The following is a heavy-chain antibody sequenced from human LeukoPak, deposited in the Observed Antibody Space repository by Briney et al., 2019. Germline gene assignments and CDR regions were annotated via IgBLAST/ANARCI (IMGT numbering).Heavy chain of an antibody. V-gene: IGHV3-23*01. D-gene: IGHD3-22*01. CDR3: AKGGDSGYYYPYY. CDR1: GFSFSSYA. J-gene: IGHJ4*02. CDR2: ISGSGGAT. Sequence: GGSLRLSCAASGFSFSSYAMSWVRQAPGKGLEWVSGISGSGGATCYADSVKGRFTVSRDNSKNTLYLQMNSLRAEDTAVYYCAKGGDSGYYYPYYWGQGTLVTVSS.